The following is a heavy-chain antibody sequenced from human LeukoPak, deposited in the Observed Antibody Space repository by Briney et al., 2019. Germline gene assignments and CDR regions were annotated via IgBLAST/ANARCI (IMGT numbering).Heavy chain of an antibody. V-gene: IGHV1-8*01. CDR3: ARVTAAGTWAFDI. D-gene: IGHD6-13*01. CDR1: GDTFTIND. J-gene: IGHJ3*02. Sequence: ASVKVSCKASGDTFTINDINWVRQATGQGLEWMGWMNPNSGNTGYAQKFQGRVTLTRNTSISTSYMELTNLRSEDTAVYYCARVTAAGTWAFDIWGQGTTVTVSS. CDR2: MNPNSGNT.